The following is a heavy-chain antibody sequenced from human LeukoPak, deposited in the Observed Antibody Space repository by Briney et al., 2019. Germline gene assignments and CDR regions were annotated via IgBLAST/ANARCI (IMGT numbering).Heavy chain of an antibody. CDR1: GFTFSSYA. V-gene: IGHV3-23*01. CDR2: ISGSGGST. Sequence: GGSLRLSCAASGFTFSSYAMSWVRQAPGKGLEWVSAISGSGGSTYYADPVKGRFTISRDNSKNTLYLQMNSLRAEDTAVYYCANTWELPYFDYWGQGTLVTVSS. CDR3: ANTWELPYFDY. J-gene: IGHJ4*02. D-gene: IGHD1-26*01.